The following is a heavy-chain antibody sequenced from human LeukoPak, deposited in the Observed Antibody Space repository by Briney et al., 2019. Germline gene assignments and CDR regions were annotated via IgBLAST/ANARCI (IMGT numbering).Heavy chain of an antibody. Sequence: PGGSLRLSCAASGFTFSDYSMNWVRQAPGKGLEWISYIGIDSGNTNYADSVKVRFTISGDKAKNSLYLQMNSLRVEDTAVYYCARDYKYAFDNWGQGTLVTVSS. V-gene: IGHV3-48*01. D-gene: IGHD5-24*01. J-gene: IGHJ4*02. CDR3: ARDYKYAFDN. CDR2: IGIDSGNT. CDR1: GFTFSDYS.